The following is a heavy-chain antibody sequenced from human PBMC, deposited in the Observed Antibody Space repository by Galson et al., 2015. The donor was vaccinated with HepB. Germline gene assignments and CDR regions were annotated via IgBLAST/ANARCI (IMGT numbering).Heavy chain of an antibody. J-gene: IGHJ6*02. CDR2: IWYDGSNK. V-gene: IGHV3-33*08. Sequence: SLRLSCAASGLTFSSYGMHWVRQAPGKGLEWVAVIWYDGSNKYYADSGKGRFTISRDNAKNTLYLQMNSRRAEDTAVYYCARARGYSYGYGMDVWGQGTTVTVSS. D-gene: IGHD5-18*01. CDR1: GLTFSSYG. CDR3: ARARGYSYGYGMDV.